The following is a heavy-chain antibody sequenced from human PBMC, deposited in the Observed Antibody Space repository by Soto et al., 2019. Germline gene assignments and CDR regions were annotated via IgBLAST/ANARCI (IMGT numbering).Heavy chain of an antibody. J-gene: IGHJ4*02. D-gene: IGHD3-10*01. CDR3: ARVTDDYYGSGNYYRIDY. Sequence: ASVKVSCKASGYTFISYGVTWVRQAPGQGLEWMGWISADKGNTNYAQMFRDRVTMTTDTSTSTAYMELWSLKSDDTAVYYCARVTDDYYGSGNYYRIDYWGQGTLVTVSS. CDR1: GYTFISYG. CDR2: ISADKGNT. V-gene: IGHV1-18*04.